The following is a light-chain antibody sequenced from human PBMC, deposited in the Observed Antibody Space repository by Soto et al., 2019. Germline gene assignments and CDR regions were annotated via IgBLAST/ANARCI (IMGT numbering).Light chain of an antibody. J-gene: IGLJ2*01. Sequence: QSVLTQPPSASGSPGQSVIISCTGTSSDVGGYNYVSWYQQHPGKAPKLIIYADTKRPSGVPYRFSGSKSGNTASLTVSGLQTEDEADYYCSAYGGFNNVLFGGGTKVTVL. CDR1: SSDVGGYNY. CDR2: ADT. CDR3: SAYGGFNNVL. V-gene: IGLV2-8*01.